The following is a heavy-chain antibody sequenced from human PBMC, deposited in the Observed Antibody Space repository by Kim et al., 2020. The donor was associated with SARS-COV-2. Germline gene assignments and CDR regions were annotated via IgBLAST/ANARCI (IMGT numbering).Heavy chain of an antibody. D-gene: IGHD6-19*01. J-gene: IGHJ4*02. Sequence: PSRKSRVTISVDTSKNQFSLKLSSVTAADTAVYYCARELGYSSGWYFDYWGQGTLVTVST. CDR3: ARELGYSSGWYFDY. V-gene: IGHV4-34*01.